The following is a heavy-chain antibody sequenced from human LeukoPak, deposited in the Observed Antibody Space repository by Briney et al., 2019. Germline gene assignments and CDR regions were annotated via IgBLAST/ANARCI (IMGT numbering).Heavy chain of an antibody. CDR3: ARGAYYDFWSGYYTQWFDP. Sequence: PSKTLSLTCAVYGGSFSGYYWSWIRQPPGKGLEWIGEINHSGSTNYNPSLKSRVTISVDSSKNQFSLKLSSVTAADTAVYYCARGAYYDFWSGYYTQWFDPWGQGTMVTVSS. CDR1: GGSFSGYY. V-gene: IGHV4-34*01. J-gene: IGHJ5*02. CDR2: INHSGST. D-gene: IGHD3-3*01.